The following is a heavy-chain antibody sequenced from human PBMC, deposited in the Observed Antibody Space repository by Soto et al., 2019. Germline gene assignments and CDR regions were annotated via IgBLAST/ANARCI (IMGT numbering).Heavy chain of an antibody. CDR1: GFSLSTTGVV. Sequence: QITLKESGPTLVKPTQTLTLTCTFSGFSLSTTGVVVVWLRQPPGSALEWLALIFWNDDKRYSPSLKSRLTITKDTSKNQVVLTMTNMDPVETATYYCAQWLRSLAYWGQGTLVTVSS. J-gene: IGHJ4*02. V-gene: IGHV2-5*01. CDR3: AQWLRSLAY. D-gene: IGHD5-12*01. CDR2: IFWNDDK.